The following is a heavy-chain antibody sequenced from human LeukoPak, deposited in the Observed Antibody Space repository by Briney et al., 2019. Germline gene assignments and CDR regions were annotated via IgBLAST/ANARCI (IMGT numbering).Heavy chain of an antibody. CDR3: AREDYYFDSSGTHYFDS. CDR1: GFTFSSYS. V-gene: IGHV3-66*01. J-gene: IGHJ4*02. D-gene: IGHD3-22*01. CDR2: IYSGGST. Sequence: PGGSLRLSCAASGFTFSSYSMNWFRQAPGKGLEGVSVIYSGGSTYHADSVKGRFTISRDDSKNTLFLQMNSLRAEDTAVYYCAREDYYFDSSGTHYFDSWGQGTLVTVSS.